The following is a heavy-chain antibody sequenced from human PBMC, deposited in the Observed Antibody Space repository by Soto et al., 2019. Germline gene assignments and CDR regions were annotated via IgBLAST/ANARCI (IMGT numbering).Heavy chain of an antibody. CDR1: GFAFSYFG. CDR3: AKAFGSSKLGITGLPYFDY. D-gene: IGHD3-16*01. V-gene: IGHV3-30*18. J-gene: IGHJ4*02. CDR2: ISSDGSKK. Sequence: QVQLVDSGGGVVQPGRSLILSCAACGFAFSYFGMHWVRQAPGKGLEWVAVISSDGSKKYYADFVKGRFTISRDNSKNTLYLQMNSLRTEDTAVYYCAKAFGSSKLGITGLPYFDYWGQGTLVTVSS.